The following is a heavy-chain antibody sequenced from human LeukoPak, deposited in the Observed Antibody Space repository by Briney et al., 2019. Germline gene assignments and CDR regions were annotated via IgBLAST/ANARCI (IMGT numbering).Heavy chain of an antibody. V-gene: IGHV4-59*01. Sequence: SETLSLTCTVSRGSTSTYYWSWIRQPPGKGLEWIGYIYYSGSTNYNPSLKSRVTISVDTSKNQFSLKLSSVTAADMAVYYCASMTTVTYNWFDPWGQGTLVTVSS. J-gene: IGHJ5*02. CDR3: ASMTTVTYNWFDP. CDR2: IYYSGST. CDR1: RGSTSTYY. D-gene: IGHD4-17*01.